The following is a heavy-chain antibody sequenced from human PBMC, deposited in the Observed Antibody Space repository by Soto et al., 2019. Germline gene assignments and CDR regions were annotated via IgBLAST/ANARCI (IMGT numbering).Heavy chain of an antibody. CDR2: ISGSGGST. Sequence: GGSLRLSCAASGFTFSSYAMSWVRQAPGKGLEWVSAISGSGGSTYYADSVKGRFTISRDNSKNTLYLQMNSLRAEDTAVYYCAKGPSLKIYYCYGMDVWGQGTTVTVSS. CDR1: GFTFSSYA. CDR3: AKGPSLKIYYCYGMDV. V-gene: IGHV3-23*01. J-gene: IGHJ6*02.